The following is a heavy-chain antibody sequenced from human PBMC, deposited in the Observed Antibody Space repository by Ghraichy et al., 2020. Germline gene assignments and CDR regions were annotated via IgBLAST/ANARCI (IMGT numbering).Heavy chain of an antibody. CDR1: GGSVSTDNFY. D-gene: IGHD3-3*01. CDR3: ARDWSRFRMLDP. Sequence: SETLSLTCTVSGGSVSTDNFYWSWIRQPPGKGLEWIGYVYSSGNTNYNPSLKSRVTISVDTFKNQFSLRLSSVTAADTAVYYCARDWSRFRMLDPWGQGTLVTVSS. V-gene: IGHV4-61*01. J-gene: IGHJ5*02. CDR2: VYSSGNT.